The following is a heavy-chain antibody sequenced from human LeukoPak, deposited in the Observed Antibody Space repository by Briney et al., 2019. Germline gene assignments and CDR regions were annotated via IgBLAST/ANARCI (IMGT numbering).Heavy chain of an antibody. V-gene: IGHV4-34*01. D-gene: IGHD2-2*01. J-gene: IGHJ4*02. Sequence: SETLSLTCAVYGGSFSGYYWSWIRQPPGKGLEWIGEINHSGSTNYNPSLKSRVTTSVDTSKNQFSLKLSSVTAADTAVYYCARGGRYTRFLVVVPAAADYFDYWGQGTLVTVSS. CDR2: INHSGST. CDR3: ARGGRYTRFLVVVPAAADYFDY. CDR1: GGSFSGYY.